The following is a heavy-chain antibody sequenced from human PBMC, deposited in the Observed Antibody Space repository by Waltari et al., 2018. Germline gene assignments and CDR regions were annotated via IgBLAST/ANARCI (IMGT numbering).Heavy chain of an antibody. CDR1: GFSFSHAW. CDR3: ATDEQLSEHFQH. CDR2: IKSEADGWAA. D-gene: IGHD1-1*01. V-gene: IGHV3-15*05. J-gene: IGHJ1*01. Sequence: EVQMVESGGGLVKPGGSLRLSCAASGFSFSHAWMTWVRQAPGKGLEWVGRIKSEADGWAAHYAAPLKDRFTISRDDSEKTLYLHMENLTPEDTAVYYCATDEQLSEHFQHWGQGTLVNVSS.